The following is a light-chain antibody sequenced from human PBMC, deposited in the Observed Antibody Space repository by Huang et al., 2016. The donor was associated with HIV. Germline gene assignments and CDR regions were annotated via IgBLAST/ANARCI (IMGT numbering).Light chain of an antibody. V-gene: IGKV3-11*01. CDR1: QGVGNY. CDR3: QQRSSGVT. Sequence: IVLTQSPATLSWYPGERVPLSCRASQGVGNYIAWYQQHPGQSPKLLIYDTSNRATGTPGRFSGSGSGTDFTLTISSLQSEDFAVYYCQQRSSGVTFGGGTKVQVK. J-gene: IGKJ4*01. CDR2: DTS.